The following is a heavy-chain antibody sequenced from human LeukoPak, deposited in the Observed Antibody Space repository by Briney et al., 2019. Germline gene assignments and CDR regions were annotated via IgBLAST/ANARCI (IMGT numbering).Heavy chain of an antibody. J-gene: IGHJ4*02. CDR2: INTDGSTI. CDR1: GFTFSDCW. V-gene: IGHV3-74*01. CDR3: ARALGYSYGYGIY. D-gene: IGHD5-18*01. Sequence: GGSLRLSCAASGFTFSDCWMHWVRQAPGKGLEWVSRINTDGSTINYADSVKGRFTVSRDNAKSTMYLQMNSLRAEDSAVYYCARALGYSYGYGIYWGQGTLVTVSS.